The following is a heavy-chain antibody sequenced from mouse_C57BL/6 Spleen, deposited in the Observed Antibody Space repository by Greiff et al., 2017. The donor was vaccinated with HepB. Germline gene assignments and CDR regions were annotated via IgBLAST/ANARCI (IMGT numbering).Heavy chain of an antibody. CDR1: GYSITSGYV. J-gene: IGHJ1*03. CDR2: IRYTGST. D-gene: IGHD1-1*01. CDR3: AKDCGSSYYWYFDV. Sequence: EVKVVESGPGMVKPSQSLSLTCTVTGYSITSGYVWHWNRHFPRNKLELMVYIRYTGSTNYNPSLKSRINITDDTSKNHFFLKLNSVTTDDTATYYCAKDCGSSYYWYFDVWGTGTTVTVSS. V-gene: IGHV3-1*01.